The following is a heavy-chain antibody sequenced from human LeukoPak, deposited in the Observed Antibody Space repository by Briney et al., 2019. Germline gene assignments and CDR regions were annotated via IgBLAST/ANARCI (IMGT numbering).Heavy chain of an antibody. CDR2: IIPILGIA. J-gene: IGHJ4*02. V-gene: IGHV1-69*04. CDR3: ARVPLYYDSSGYYNY. CDR1: GGTFSSYA. Sequence: GASVKVSCKASGGTFSSYAISWVRQAPGQGLEWMGRIIPILGIANYAQKFQGRVTITADKSTSTAYMELSSLRSEDTAAYYCARVPLYYDSSGYYNYWGQGTLVTVSS. D-gene: IGHD3-22*01.